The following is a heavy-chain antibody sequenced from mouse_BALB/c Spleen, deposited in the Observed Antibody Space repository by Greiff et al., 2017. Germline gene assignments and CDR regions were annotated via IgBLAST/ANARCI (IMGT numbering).Heavy chain of an antibody. CDR3: TRSGGTVVGLYWYFDV. CDR1: GYSFTSYW. Sequence: EVQLQQSGTVLARPGASVKMSCKASGYSFTSYWMHWVKQRPGQGLEWIGAIYPGNSDTSYNQKFKGMAKLTAVTSASTAYMELSSLTNEDSAVYYCTRSGGTVVGLYWYFDVWGAGTTVTVSS. D-gene: IGHD1-1*01. J-gene: IGHJ1*01. V-gene: IGHV1-5*01. CDR2: IYPGNSDT.